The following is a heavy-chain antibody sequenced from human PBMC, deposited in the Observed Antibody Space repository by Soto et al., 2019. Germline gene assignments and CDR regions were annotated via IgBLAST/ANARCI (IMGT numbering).Heavy chain of an antibody. J-gene: IGHJ3*02. CDR1: GFTFDDYA. Sequence: EVQLVESGGGLVQPGRSLRLSCAASGFTFDDYAMHWVRQAPGKGLEWVSGISWNSGSIGYADSVKGRFTISRDNAKNSLYLQMNSLRAEDTALYYCAKDTGPDIVVVPADAFDILGPRDNGHRLF. V-gene: IGHV3-9*01. CDR2: ISWNSGSI. CDR3: AKDTGPDIVVVPADAFDI. D-gene: IGHD2-2*01.